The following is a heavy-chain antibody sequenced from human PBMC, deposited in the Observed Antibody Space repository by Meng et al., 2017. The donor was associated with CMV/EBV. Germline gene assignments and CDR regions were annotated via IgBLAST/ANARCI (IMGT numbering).Heavy chain of an antibody. V-gene: IGHV1-69*05. CDR1: TVSSYA. J-gene: IGHJ5*02. CDR2: IIPIFGTA. CDR3: ARVAYYDILTGYDTWFDP. D-gene: IGHD3-9*01. Sequence: TVSSYAISWVRQAPGQGLEWMGGIIPIFGTANYAQKFQGRVTITTDESTSTAYMELSSLRSEDTAVYYCARVAYYDILTGYDTWFDPWGQGTLVTVSS.